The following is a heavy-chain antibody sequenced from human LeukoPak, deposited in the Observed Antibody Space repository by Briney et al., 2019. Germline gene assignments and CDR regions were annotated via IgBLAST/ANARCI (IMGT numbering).Heavy chain of an antibody. D-gene: IGHD3-16*01. CDR2: INSDGSST. J-gene: IGHJ3*01. V-gene: IGHV3-74*01. CDR1: GFTFSSYW. Sequence: PGGSLRLSCAASGFTFSSYWMHWVRQVPGKGLVWVSRINSDGSSTSYADSVKGRFTISRDNAKNTLYLQMNSLRAEDTAVYYCGRDSPIVGGGRTFDFWGQGTMVTVSS. CDR3: GRDSPIVGGGRTFDF.